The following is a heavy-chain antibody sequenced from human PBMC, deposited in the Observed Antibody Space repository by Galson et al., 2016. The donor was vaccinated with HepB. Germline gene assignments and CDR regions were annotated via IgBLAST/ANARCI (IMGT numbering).Heavy chain of an antibody. CDR2: IRSKTDNYAT. CDR1: GFTFSGSS. Sequence: SLRLSCAASGFTFSGSSIHWVRQASRGGLEWVGRIRSKTDNYATTYAESVKGRFTISRDDSKNTAYLQMNSLKTEDTAIYYCTRPMYDTTGSASGNCDYWGQGTLVTVSS. CDR3: TRPMYDTTGSASGNCDY. V-gene: IGHV3-73*01. D-gene: IGHD3-22*01. J-gene: IGHJ4*02.